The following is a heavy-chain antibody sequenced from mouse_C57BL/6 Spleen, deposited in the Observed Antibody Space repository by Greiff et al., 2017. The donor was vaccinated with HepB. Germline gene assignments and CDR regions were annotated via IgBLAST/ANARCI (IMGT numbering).Heavy chain of an antibody. J-gene: IGHJ2*01. CDR2: IDPSDSYT. D-gene: IGHD4-1*01. CDR3: ARQGGTGNYFDY. V-gene: IGHV1-50*01. Sequence: VQLQQPGAELVKPGASVKLSCKASGYTFTSYWMQWVKQRPGQGLEWIGEIDPSDSYTNYNQKFKGKATLTVDTSSSTAYMQLSSLTSEDSAVYYCARQGGTGNYFDYWGQGTTLTVSS. CDR1: GYTFTSYW.